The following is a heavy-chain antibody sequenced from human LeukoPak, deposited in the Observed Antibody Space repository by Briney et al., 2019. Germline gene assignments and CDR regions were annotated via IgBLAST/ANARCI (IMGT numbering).Heavy chain of an antibody. V-gene: IGHV6-1*01. D-gene: IGHD7-27*01. CDR2: TYYRSTWYN. CDR3: ARDRTGDWNWFDP. J-gene: IGHJ5*02. Sequence: SQTLSLTCAISGDSVSSNSVTWNWIRQSPSRGLEWLGRTYYRSTWYNDYAVSVRGRITVNPDTSKNQFFLQLNSVTPEDTAVYYCARDRTGDWNWFDPWGQGTLVTVSS. CDR1: GDSVSSNSVT.